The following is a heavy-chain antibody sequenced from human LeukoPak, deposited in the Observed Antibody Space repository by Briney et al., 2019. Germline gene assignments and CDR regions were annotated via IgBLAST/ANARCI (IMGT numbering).Heavy chain of an antibody. CDR3: ARGGYQLLTFFDY. CDR2: ISRSGNTI. D-gene: IGHD2-2*01. J-gene: IGHJ4*02. CDR1: GFTFNDYY. Sequence: GGSLRLSCAASGFTFNDYYMCWIRQAPGKGLEWVSYISRSGNTIYYADSVKGRFTISRDNAKNSLYLQMNSLRAEDTAVYYCARGGYQLLTFFDYWGQGTLVTVPS. V-gene: IGHV3-11*04.